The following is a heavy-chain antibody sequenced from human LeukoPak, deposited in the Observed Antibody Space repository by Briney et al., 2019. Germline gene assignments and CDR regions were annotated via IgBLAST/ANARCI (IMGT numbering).Heavy chain of an antibody. V-gene: IGHV3-33*06. CDR2: IWYDGRNK. D-gene: IGHD6-13*01. Sequence: PGRTLRLSCAASGFTFSSYGMHSVRQAPGNGRKGVAPIWYDGRNKYSPDSVKVRFTASTANSKNMLWLPMNSPRAQHTAVYYPEKSKWYSRSWSRDSYYFDYWGQGTLVTVSS. J-gene: IGHJ4*02. CDR3: EKSKWYSRSWSRDSYYFDY. CDR1: GFTFSSYG.